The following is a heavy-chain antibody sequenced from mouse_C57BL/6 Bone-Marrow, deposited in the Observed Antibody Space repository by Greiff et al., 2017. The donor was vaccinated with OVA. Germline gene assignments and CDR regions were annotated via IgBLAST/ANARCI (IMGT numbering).Heavy chain of an antibody. CDR1: GYAFSSSW. CDR2: IYPGDGDT. J-gene: IGHJ2*01. Sequence: VKLVESGPELVKPGASVKISCKASGYAFSSSWMNWVKQRPGKGLEWIGRIYPGDGDTNYNGKFKGKATLTADKSSSTAYMQLSSLTSEDSAVYFCARLVTYYYGSSGDYFDYWGQGTTLTVSS. D-gene: IGHD1-1*01. CDR3: ARLVTYYYGSSGDYFDY. V-gene: IGHV1-82*01.